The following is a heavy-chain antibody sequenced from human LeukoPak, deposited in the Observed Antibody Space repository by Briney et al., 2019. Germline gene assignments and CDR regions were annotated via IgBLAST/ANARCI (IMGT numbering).Heavy chain of an antibody. Sequence: GASVKVSCQSSRYTFTSHYMHWVRQAPGQGLEWMGIINPSGGSTSYAQKFKGRVTITRDTSTNTVYMEMSSLRSEDTAVYYCARVGFEGRIAAASTHFEHWGQGTLVTVSS. J-gene: IGHJ1*01. CDR3: ARVGFEGRIAAASTHFEH. CDR2: INPSGGST. CDR1: RYTFTSHY. V-gene: IGHV1-46*01. D-gene: IGHD6-13*01.